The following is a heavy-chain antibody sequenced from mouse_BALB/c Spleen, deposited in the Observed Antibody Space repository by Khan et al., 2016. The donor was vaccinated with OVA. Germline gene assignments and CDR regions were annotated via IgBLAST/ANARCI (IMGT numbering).Heavy chain of an antibody. V-gene: IGHV3-8*02. D-gene: IGHD2-14*01. CDR3: SRSTYRYAFAY. Sequence: EVQLQESGPSLVKPSQTLSLTCSVTGDSITSGYWTWIRKFPGNKLEYMGYMIYSGDTYYNLSLKSRISITRQPSKNQYYLQLNSVTTEDTATYYCSRSTYRYAFAYWGQGTLVTVSA. CDR1: GDSITSGY. J-gene: IGHJ3*01. CDR2: MIYSGDT.